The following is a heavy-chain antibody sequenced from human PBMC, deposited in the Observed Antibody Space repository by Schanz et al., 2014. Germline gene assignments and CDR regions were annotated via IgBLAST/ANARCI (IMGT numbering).Heavy chain of an antibody. D-gene: IGHD6-19*01. Sequence: QVQLVESGGGVVRPGGSLRLSCAGSGFTFSNYAIHWVRQAPGKGLEWVAVMWNDGIKTHYADSGKGRFTISRDNSKNTVYLQMNSLRTDDTAMYYCARDPNTSAWHPYFDTWGQGTLVTVSS. J-gene: IGHJ4*02. CDR3: ARDPNTSAWHPYFDT. CDR2: MWNDGIKT. CDR1: GFTFSNYA. V-gene: IGHV3-30*04.